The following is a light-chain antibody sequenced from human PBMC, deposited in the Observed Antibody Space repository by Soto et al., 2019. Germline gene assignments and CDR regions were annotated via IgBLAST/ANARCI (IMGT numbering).Light chain of an antibody. CDR2: EVS. J-gene: IGLJ1*01. Sequence: SALTQPASVSGSPGQSITISCTGTSSDVGGYNYVSWYQQHPGKAPKLMIYEVSNRPSGVSNRFSGSKSGNTASLTISGLQAEDEADYYCSSYTSSSTYVSGNGTKVTVL. CDR3: SSYTSSSTYV. V-gene: IGLV2-14*01. CDR1: SSDVGGYNY.